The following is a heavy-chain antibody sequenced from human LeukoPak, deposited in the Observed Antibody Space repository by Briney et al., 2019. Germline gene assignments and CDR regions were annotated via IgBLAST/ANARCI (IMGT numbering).Heavy chain of an antibody. D-gene: IGHD2-15*01. J-gene: IGHJ4*02. CDR2: IKSDGSST. CDR3: AKQLGYCSNGSCYFPY. CDR1: GFTFSNYW. V-gene: IGHV3-74*01. Sequence: GGSLRLSCAASGFTFSNYWMHWVRQAPGEALMWVSRIKSDGSSTTYADSVQGRFTISRDNSKSTLCLQMNSLRAEDTAVYYCAKQLGYCSNGSCYFPYWGQGTLVTVSS.